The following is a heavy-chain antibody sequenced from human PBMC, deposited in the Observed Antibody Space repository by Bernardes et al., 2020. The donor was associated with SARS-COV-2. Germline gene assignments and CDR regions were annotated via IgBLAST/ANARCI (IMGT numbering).Heavy chain of an antibody. CDR3: AAGDYYDDTGYYYYYYGMDV. D-gene: IGHD3-22*01. V-gene: IGHV1-58*01. Sequence: SVKVSCKASGFTFSNYAVQWVRQARGQRLEWIGWIDVDSGNTNYVQKLQARVTITRDMSTSTAYMELSSLRSEDTAVFYCAAGDYYDDTGYYYYYYGMDVYGRRTTVSVS. J-gene: IGHJ6*02. CDR2: IDVDSGNT. CDR1: GFTFSNYA.